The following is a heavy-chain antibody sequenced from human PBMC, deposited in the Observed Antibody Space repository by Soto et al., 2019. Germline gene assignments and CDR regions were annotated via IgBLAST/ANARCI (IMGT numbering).Heavy chain of an antibody. D-gene: IGHD6-25*01. CDR1: GFTSSSYA. Sequence: PGGSLRLSCAASGFTSSSYAMSWVRQAPGKGPEWVSAVSGSGGSTYYADSVKGRFTISRDNSKNTLYLQMNSLRAEDTAVYYCAKGGGYNSFGAFDIWGQGTMVTVS. CDR3: AKGGGYNSFGAFDI. V-gene: IGHV3-23*01. CDR2: VSGSGGST. J-gene: IGHJ3*02.